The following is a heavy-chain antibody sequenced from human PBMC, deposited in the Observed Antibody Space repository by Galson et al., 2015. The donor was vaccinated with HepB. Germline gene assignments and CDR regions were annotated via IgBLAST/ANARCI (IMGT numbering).Heavy chain of an antibody. J-gene: IGHJ4*02. CDR2: IVVGSGNT. D-gene: IGHD4-17*01. Sequence: SVKVSCKASGFTFTSSAVQWVRQARGQRLEWIGWIVVGSGNTNYAQKFQERVTITRDMSTSTAYMELSSLRSEDTAVYYCARTVTTRSGFDYWGQGTLVTVSS. CDR3: ARTVTTRSGFDY. CDR1: GFTFTSSA. V-gene: IGHV1-58*01.